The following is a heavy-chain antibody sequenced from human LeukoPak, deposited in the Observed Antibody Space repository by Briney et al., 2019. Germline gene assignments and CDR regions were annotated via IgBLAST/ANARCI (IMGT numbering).Heavy chain of an antibody. V-gene: IGHV5-51*07. CDR3: ASYLGPNWFDP. J-gene: IGHJ5*02. Sequence: GESLKISCKGSRHSFPSDWIGWVHQVPGKGLEWMGIIYPGVSDTRYSPSFQGQVTISADTSISTAYLQWSSLKASDTAMYYCASYLGPNWFDPWGQGTLVTVSS. CDR1: RHSFPSDW. CDR2: IYPGVSDT.